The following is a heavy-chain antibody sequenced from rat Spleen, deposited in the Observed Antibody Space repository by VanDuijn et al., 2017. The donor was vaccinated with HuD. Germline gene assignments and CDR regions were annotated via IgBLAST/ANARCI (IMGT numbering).Heavy chain of an antibody. V-gene: IGHV5-22*01. Sequence: EVQLVESGGGLVQPGRSLKLSCAASGFTFSDYYMAWVRQAPKKGLEWVASISYEGSSTYYGDSVKGRFTISRDNAKSTLYLQMNSLRSEDTATYYCARLSGGGFDYWGQGVMVTVSS. CDR1: GFTFSDYY. D-gene: IGHD1-11*01. CDR2: ISYEGSST. CDR3: ARLSGGGFDY. J-gene: IGHJ2*01.